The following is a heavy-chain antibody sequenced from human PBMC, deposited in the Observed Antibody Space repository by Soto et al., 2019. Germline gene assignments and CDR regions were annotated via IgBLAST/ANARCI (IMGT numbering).Heavy chain of an antibody. CDR3: ARVEDAYYFDY. CDR1: GGSISSYY. CDR2: IYYSGST. D-gene: IGHD1-1*01. J-gene: IGHJ4*02. V-gene: IGHV4-59*01. Sequence: SETLSLTCTVSGGSISSYYWSWIRQPPGKGLEWIGYIYYSGSTNYNPSLKSRVTISADTSKNQFSLKLSSVTAADTAVYYCARVEDAYYFDYWGQGTLVTVSS.